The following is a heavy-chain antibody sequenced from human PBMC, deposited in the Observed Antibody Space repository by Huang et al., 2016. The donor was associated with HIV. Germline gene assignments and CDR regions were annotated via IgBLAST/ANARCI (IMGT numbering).Heavy chain of an antibody. CDR3: ARAPATHSVFFY. Sequence: QVQLQESGPGLVKPSQTLSLTCTVSGDSIRSGGYYWTWIRQSPAKGLEWIGYISYRGSSDYNPSLKGRVSISIDAFKNRVSLKLKSVTVADTAVYYCARAPATHSVFFYWGQGTLVTVSA. D-gene: IGHD3-3*01. J-gene: IGHJ4*02. CDR2: ISYRGSS. V-gene: IGHV4-30-4*08. CDR1: GDSIRSGGYY.